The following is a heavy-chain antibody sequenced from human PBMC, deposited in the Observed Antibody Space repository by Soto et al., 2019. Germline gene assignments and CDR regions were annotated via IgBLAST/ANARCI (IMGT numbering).Heavy chain of an antibody. CDR1: GGTFRSYA. Sequence: QVQLVQSGAEVKNPGSLVQVSCKASGGTFRSYAITWVRQAPGQGLEWMRGIIPIFGTANYAQKFQGRVTITPAESTSTAHMELSSLRSEDTAVYYCARARYSWSYLDTYYYYGMAVWGQGTTVTVSS. V-gene: IGHV1-69*05. CDR2: IIPIFGTA. D-gene: IGHD1-26*01. CDR3: ARARYSWSYLDTYYYYGMAV. J-gene: IGHJ6*02.